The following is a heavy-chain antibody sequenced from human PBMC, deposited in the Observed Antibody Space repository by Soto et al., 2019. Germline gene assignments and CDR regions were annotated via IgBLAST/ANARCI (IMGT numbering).Heavy chain of an antibody. CDR2: ISDSGGST. CDR1: GFTFSDYA. Sequence: PGGSLRLSCAASGFTFSDYAMRWVRQAPGKGLEWVSGISDSGGSTYYADSVKGRFTISRDDSKSTLYLQMNSLRADDTAVYYCAKDWHAMDVAGHDYYYGVDVWGQGTTVTVSS. V-gene: IGHV3-23*01. CDR3: AKDWHAMDVAGHDYYYGVDV. D-gene: IGHD6-19*01. J-gene: IGHJ6*02.